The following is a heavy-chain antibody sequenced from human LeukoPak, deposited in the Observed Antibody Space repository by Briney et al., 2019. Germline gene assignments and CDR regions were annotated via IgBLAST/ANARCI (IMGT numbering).Heavy chain of an antibody. V-gene: IGHV4-59*01. CDR1: GGSISSYY. D-gene: IGHD3-22*01. Sequence: SETLSLTCTVSGGSISSYYWSWIRQPPGKGLEWIGYIYYSGSTNYNPSLKSRVTISVDTSKNQFSLKLSSVTAADTAAYCCASGLWDYDSSGYSGYFDYWGQGTLVTVSS. J-gene: IGHJ4*02. CDR2: IYYSGST. CDR3: ASGLWDYDSSGYSGYFDY.